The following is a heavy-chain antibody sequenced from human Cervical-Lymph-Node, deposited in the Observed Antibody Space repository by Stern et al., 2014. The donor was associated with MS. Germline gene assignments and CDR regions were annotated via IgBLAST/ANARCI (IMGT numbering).Heavy chain of an antibody. V-gene: IGHV3-23*04. Sequence: EVQLEESGGGLVQPGGSLRLSCAASGFTFSSYAMSWVRQAPGKGLWWVSLISVRVGSTNYAVSVKGRFTISRDNSKNTLYLQMNSLSADDTAVYYCAKHGDYYFDHWGQGILVTVSS. CDR2: ISVRVGST. D-gene: IGHD4-17*01. J-gene: IGHJ4*02. CDR3: AKHGDYYFDH. CDR1: GFTFSSYA.